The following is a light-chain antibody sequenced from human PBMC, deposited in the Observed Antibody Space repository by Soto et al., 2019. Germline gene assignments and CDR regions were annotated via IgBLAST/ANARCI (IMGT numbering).Light chain of an antibody. CDR1: QSVGSSY. V-gene: IGKV3-20*01. Sequence: EIVLTQSPGTLSLSPGERATLSCRASQSVGSSYLAWYQQKPGQAPRLLIYGASTRATGIPDRFSGSGSGTDXXXTISRLEPEDFAVYYCQQYGRSLWTFGQGTKVEIK. CDR2: GAS. CDR3: QQYGRSLWT. J-gene: IGKJ1*01.